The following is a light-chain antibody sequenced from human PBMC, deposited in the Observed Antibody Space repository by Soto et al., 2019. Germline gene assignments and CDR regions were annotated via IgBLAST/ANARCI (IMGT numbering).Light chain of an antibody. CDR1: QIIISY. Sequence: DIQMTQSPSSLSASVGDTVTITCRASQIIISYLNWYQQKPGKAPNLLIYGASSLQSGVPSRFSGSASWTDFTLTISSLQPEDFATYYCQQTYSAPWTFGQGTKV. V-gene: IGKV1-39*01. CDR2: GAS. CDR3: QQTYSAPWT. J-gene: IGKJ1*01.